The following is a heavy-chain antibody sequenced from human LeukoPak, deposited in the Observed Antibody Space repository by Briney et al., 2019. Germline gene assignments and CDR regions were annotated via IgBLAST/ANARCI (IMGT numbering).Heavy chain of an antibody. CDR2: INNSSGTI. J-gene: IGHJ4*02. D-gene: IGHD3-10*01. V-gene: IGHV3-48*04. CDR1: GFTFSNYD. Sequence: PGGSLRLSCAASGFTFSNYDMNWVRQAPGKGLEWLSYINNSSGTIYYADSVKGRFTISRDNAKNSLYLQMNSLRAEDTAVYYCARDVSMVRGVGDYWGQGTLVTVSS. CDR3: ARDVSMVRGVGDY.